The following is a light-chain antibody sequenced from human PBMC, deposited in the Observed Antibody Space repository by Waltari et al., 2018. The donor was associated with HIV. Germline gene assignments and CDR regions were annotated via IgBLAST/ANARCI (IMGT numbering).Light chain of an antibody. J-gene: IGLJ3*02. CDR3: SSLTLTHSVL. CDR1: ISDIGLYDF. CDR2: GVS. V-gene: IGLV2-14*03. Sequence: QSALAQPTSVAGSPGQSITISCTGSISDIGLYDFVSWYQQYPDTAPRLLIYGVSSRPSGISDRFSAFKSGNTATLTISGLQAEDEADYYCSSLTLTHSVLFGGGTRLTVL.